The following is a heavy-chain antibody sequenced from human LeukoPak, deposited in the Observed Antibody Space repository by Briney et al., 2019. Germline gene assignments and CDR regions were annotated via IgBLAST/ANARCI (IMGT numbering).Heavy chain of an antibody. CDR1: GFTFSSYA. CDR3: AKDRYYDFWSGYYNGWFDP. D-gene: IGHD3-3*01. Sequence: GGSLRLSCAVSGFTFSSYAMSWVRQAPGKGLEWVSAISGSGGSTYYADSVKGRFTISRDNSKNTLYLQMNSLRAEDTAVYYCAKDRYYDFWSGYYNGWFDPWGQGTLVTVSS. V-gene: IGHV3-23*01. J-gene: IGHJ5*02. CDR2: ISGSGGST.